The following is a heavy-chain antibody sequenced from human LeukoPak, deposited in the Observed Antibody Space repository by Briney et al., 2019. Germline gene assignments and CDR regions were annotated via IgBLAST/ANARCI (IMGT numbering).Heavy chain of an antibody. CDR1: GYSISSGYY. V-gene: IGHV4-38-2*02. CDR3: ARDRHDSSGYYVSWFDP. CDR2: IYHSGST. Sequence: SETLSLTCTVSGYSISSGYYWGWIRQPPGKGLEWIGSIYHSGSTYYNPSLKSRVTISVDTSKNQFSLKLSSVTAADTAVYYCARDRHDSSGYYVSWFDPWGQGTLVTASS. D-gene: IGHD3-22*01. J-gene: IGHJ5*02.